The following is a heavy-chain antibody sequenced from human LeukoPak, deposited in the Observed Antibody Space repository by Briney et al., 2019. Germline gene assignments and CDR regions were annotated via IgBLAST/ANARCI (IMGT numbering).Heavy chain of an antibody. CDR3: ARDGYTYGSFDY. CDR2: INHSGRT. J-gene: IGHJ4*02. V-gene: IGHV4-34*01. Sequence: PSETLSLTCAVYGGSFSGYYWTWIRQPPGKGLEWMGEINHSGRTNYNPSLKSRVTVSLDTSKNQFSLELSSVTAADTAVYYCARDGYTYGSFDYWGQGTLVTVSS. CDR1: GGSFSGYY. D-gene: IGHD5-18*01.